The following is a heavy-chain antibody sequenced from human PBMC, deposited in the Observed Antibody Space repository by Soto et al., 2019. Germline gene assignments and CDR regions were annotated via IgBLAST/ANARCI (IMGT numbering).Heavy chain of an antibody. CDR3: GSGDYYDSSGYYDRSPTNFDY. CDR1: GFTFSSYG. CDR2: ISYDGSNK. Sequence: GGSLRLSCAASGFTFSSYGMHWVRQAPGKGLEWVAVISYDGSNKYYADSVKGRFTISRDNSKNTLYLQMNSLRAEDTAVYYCGSGDYYDSSGYYDRSPTNFDYWGQGTLVTVSS. V-gene: IGHV3-30*03. J-gene: IGHJ4*02. D-gene: IGHD3-22*01.